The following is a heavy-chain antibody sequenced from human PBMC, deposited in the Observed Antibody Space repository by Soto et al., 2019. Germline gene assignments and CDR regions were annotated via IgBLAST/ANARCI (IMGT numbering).Heavy chain of an antibody. CDR3: TRPSYGSGRGRFDP. CDR2: INIDTGDT. J-gene: IGHJ5*02. Sequence: QAQLVQSGAEVKKPGASVKVSCRASGYTFTASYIHWVRQAPGQGLEWMGWINIDTGDTKFAHNFQGRITLTRDTSINIVYLDLSSLKSDDTAVYFCTRPSYGSGRGRFDPWGQGTLVTVSS. V-gene: IGHV1-2*02. CDR1: GYTFTASY. D-gene: IGHD6-19*01.